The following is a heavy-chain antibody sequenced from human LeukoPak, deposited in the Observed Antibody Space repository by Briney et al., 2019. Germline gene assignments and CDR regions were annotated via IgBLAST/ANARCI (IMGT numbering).Heavy chain of an antibody. V-gene: IGHV3-30*04. D-gene: IGHD3-16*01. CDR1: GFTFDDYA. CDR3: ARAGGGFDY. CDR2: ISYDGSNK. Sequence: PGGSLRLSCAASGFTFDDYAMHWVRQAPGKGLEWVAVISYDGSNKYYADSVKGRFTISRDNSKNTLYLQMNSLRAEDTAVYYCARAGGGFDYWGQGTLVTVSS. J-gene: IGHJ4*02.